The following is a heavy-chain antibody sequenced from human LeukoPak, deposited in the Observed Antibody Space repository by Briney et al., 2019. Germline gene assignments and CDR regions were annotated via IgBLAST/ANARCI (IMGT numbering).Heavy chain of an antibody. CDR3: ARHQEAYCGGDCYGGWFDP. J-gene: IGHJ5*02. D-gene: IGHD2-21*02. V-gene: IGHV5-51*01. Sequence: GESLKISCKGSGYSFTSYWISWVRQMPGKGLEWMGIIYPGDSDTRYSPSFQGQVTISADKSISTAYLQWSSLKASDTAMYYCARHQEAYCGGDCYGGWFDPWGQGTLVTVSS. CDR2: IYPGDSDT. CDR1: GYSFTSYW.